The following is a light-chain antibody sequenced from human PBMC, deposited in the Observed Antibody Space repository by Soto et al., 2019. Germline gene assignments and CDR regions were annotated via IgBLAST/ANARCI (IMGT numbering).Light chain of an antibody. CDR3: QQYGISIFT. V-gene: IGKV3-20*01. CDR2: GAT. J-gene: IGKJ3*01. Sequence: EIALTQSPGTLSLSPGERATLSCRATQSVSSSYLGWYQQKPGQAPRLLIYGATTRATGIPDRFSGSGSGTDVTLTISRLEPEDFAVYYCQQYGISIFTFGPGTKVDIK. CDR1: QSVSSSY.